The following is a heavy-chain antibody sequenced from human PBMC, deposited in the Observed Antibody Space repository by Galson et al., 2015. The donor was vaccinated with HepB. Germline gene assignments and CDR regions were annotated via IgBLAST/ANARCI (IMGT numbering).Heavy chain of an antibody. D-gene: IGHD6-19*01. Sequence: LRLSCAASGFTFSSYAMHWVRQAPGKGLEWVAVISYDGSNKYYADSVKGRFTISRDNSKNTLYLQMNSLRAEDTAVYYCARGDIAVAGPVLDYWGQGTLVTVSS. V-gene: IGHV3-30*04. CDR1: GFTFSSYA. J-gene: IGHJ4*02. CDR2: ISYDGSNK. CDR3: ARGDIAVAGPVLDY.